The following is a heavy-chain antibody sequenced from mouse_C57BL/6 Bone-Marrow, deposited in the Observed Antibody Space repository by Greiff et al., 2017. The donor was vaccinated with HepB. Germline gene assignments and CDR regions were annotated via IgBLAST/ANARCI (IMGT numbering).Heavy chain of an antibody. Sequence: EVMLVESGGGLVQPGGSLKLSCAASGFTFSDYYMYWVRQTPEKRLEWVAYISNGGGSTYYPDTVKGRCTISRDNAKNTLYLQMSRLKSEDTAMYYCARPYYYGSSFYFDYWGQGTTLTVSS. CDR2: ISNGGGST. CDR3: ARPYYYGSSFYFDY. J-gene: IGHJ2*01. D-gene: IGHD1-1*01. V-gene: IGHV5-12*01. CDR1: GFTFSDYY.